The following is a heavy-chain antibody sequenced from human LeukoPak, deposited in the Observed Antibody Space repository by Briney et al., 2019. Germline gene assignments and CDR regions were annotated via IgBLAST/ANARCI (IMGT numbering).Heavy chain of an antibody. J-gene: IGHJ4*02. CDR3: GLSQFGGDSALGY. V-gene: IGHV3-21*01. Sequence: GGSLRLSCAASGFTFSSYSMNWVRQAPGKGLEWVSSISSSSSYIYYADSVKGRFTISRDNAKNSLYLQMNSLRAEDTAVYYCGLSQFGGDSALGYWGQGTLVTVSS. D-gene: IGHD3-10*01. CDR2: ISSSSSYI. CDR1: GFTFSSYS.